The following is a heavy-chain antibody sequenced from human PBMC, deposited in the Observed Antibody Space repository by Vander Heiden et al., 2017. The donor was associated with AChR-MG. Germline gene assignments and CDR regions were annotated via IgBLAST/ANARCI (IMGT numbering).Heavy chain of an antibody. CDR3: ARDADDSSPDRRLDY. V-gene: IGHV1-46*01. Sequence: QVQLVQSGAEVKTPGASVKLSCAASGYTFINYYIHWVRQAPGQGLEWMGIINAGGGTTSYAQKLQGRVTMTRDTSTSTVYIELSSLRSEDTAVYYCARDADDSSPDRRLDYWGQGTLVTVSS. D-gene: IGHD3-22*01. CDR2: INAGGGTT. CDR1: GYTFINYY. J-gene: IGHJ4*02.